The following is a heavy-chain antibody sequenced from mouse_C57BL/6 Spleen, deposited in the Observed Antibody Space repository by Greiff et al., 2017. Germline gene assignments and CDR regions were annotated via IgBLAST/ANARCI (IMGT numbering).Heavy chain of an antibody. CDR1: GYSITSGYY. D-gene: IGHD1-1*01. J-gene: IGHJ4*01. CDR3: AKATTEYYYAMDY. Sequence: EVQLQESGPGLVKPSQSLSLTCSVTGYSITSGYYWNWIRQFPGNKLEWMGYISYDGSNNYNPSLKNRISITRDTSKNQFFLKLNSVTTEDTATYYCAKATTEYYYAMDYWGQGISVTVSS. CDR2: ISYDGSN. V-gene: IGHV3-6*01.